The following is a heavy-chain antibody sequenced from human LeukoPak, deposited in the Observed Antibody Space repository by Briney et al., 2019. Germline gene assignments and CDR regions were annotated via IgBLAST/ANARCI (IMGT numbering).Heavy chain of an antibody. CDR2: ISWNSGSI. CDR3: AKAVGATTYDAFDI. CDR1: GFTFDDYA. Sequence: PGRSLRLSCAASGFTFDDYAMHWVRQPPGKGLEWVSGISWNSGSIGYADSVKGRFTISRDNAKNSLYLQMNSLRAEDMALYYCAKAVGATTYDAFDIWGQGTMVTVSS. J-gene: IGHJ3*02. V-gene: IGHV3-9*03. D-gene: IGHD1-26*01.